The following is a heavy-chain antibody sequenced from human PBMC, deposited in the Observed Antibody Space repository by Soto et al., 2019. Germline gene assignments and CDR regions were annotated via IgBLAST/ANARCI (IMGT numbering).Heavy chain of an antibody. D-gene: IGHD1-26*01. Sequence: QLQLRESGPGLVRPSETLFLTCTVSGDSISDNDYSWGWIRQPPGKGLDWIGSVRPTGSAYYNPSLKGRLSIYVDTANNQFSVRLYSVVASDTAVYYCARPLSRGGTYYYWGPGALVTVSS. CDR2: VRPTGSA. V-gene: IGHV4-39*01. CDR3: ARPLSRGGTYYY. CDR1: GDSISDNDYS. J-gene: IGHJ4*02.